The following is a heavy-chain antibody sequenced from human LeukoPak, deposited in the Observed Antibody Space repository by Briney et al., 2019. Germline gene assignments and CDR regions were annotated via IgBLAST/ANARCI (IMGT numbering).Heavy chain of an antibody. CDR1: GFTLSSYD. V-gene: IGHV3-13*01. D-gene: IGHD2-15*01. J-gene: IGHJ6*02. CDR3: AKDQPWVDYGMDV. Sequence: GGSLRLSCAASGFTLSSYDMHWVRQVTGKGLEWVSAIGVAGDTYYPGSVKGRFTISRDNSKNTLYLQMNSLRAEDAAVYYCAKDQPWVDYGMDVWGQGTTVTVSS. CDR2: IGVAGDT.